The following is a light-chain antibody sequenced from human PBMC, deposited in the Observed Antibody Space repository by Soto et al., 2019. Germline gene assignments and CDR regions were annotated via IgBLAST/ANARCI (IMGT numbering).Light chain of an antibody. V-gene: IGKV4-1*01. CDR2: WAS. Sequence: DIVMTQSPDSLAVSLGERATINCKSSQSVLYSSNNKNYFAWYQQKPGQPPKLLIHWASTREYGVPDRFSGSGSGTDFTLTISSLQAADVAVYYCQQYFSVPFTFGGGTKVEIK. CDR1: QSVLYSSNNKNY. CDR3: QQYFSVPFT. J-gene: IGKJ4*01.